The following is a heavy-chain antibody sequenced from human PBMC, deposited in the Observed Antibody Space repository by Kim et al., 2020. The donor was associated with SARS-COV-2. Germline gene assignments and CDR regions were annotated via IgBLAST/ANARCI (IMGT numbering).Heavy chain of an antibody. J-gene: IGHJ4*02. D-gene: IGHD2-21*02. CDR2: ISYNGINK. CDR3: ARLGDVTQRDY. CDR1: GFSFTNYA. Sequence: GGSLRLSCAASGFSFTNYAMHWVRQAPGKGLEWLAVISYNGINKFYADSVKGRFTISRDTSNNTLYLQMSSLRPVDTGVYYCARLGDVTQRDYWGQGTL. V-gene: IGHV3-30*04.